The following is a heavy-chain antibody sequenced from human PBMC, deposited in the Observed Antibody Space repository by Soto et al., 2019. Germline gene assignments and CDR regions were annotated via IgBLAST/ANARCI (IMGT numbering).Heavy chain of an antibody. D-gene: IGHD5-18*01. CDR2: ISYDGNNK. V-gene: IGHV3-30*18. CDR1: AFTFGSYG. CDR3: TNGRSEYNYGPEFDY. Sequence: GGSLRLSCAASAFTFGSYGMHWVRQAPGKGLEWVAGISYDGNNKYYADSVKGRFTISRDNSKNTLFLEMNSLRAEDTAVFYCTNGRSEYNYGPEFDYWGQGTLVTVSS. J-gene: IGHJ4*02.